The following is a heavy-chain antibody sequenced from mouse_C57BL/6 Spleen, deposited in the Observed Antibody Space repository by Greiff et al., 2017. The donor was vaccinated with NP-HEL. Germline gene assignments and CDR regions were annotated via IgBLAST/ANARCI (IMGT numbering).Heavy chain of an antibody. CDR3: ARFGDYGTWFAY. Sequence: VQLQQPGAELVRPGSSVKLSCKASGYTFTSYWMDWVKQRPGQGLEWIGNIYPSDSETHYNQQFKDQATLTVDKSSSTAYMQLSRLTSEDSAVYYCARFGDYGTWFAYWGQGTLVTVSA. D-gene: IGHD2-4*01. V-gene: IGHV1-61*01. CDR1: GYTFTSYW. CDR2: IYPSDSET. J-gene: IGHJ3*01.